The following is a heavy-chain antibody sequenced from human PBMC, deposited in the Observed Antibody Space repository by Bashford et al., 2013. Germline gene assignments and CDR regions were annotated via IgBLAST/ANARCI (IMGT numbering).Heavy chain of an antibody. J-gene: IGHJ4*02. D-gene: IGHD1-1*01. CDR2: IYYSGSS. V-gene: IGHV4-59*01. CDR3: ATGSGWVDN. Sequence: SETLSLTCTVSGGSISSYYWSWIRQPPGKGLEWIGNIYYSGSSNYNPSLKSRVTISVDTSKNQFSLRVSSVTAADTAVYFCATGSGWVDNWGQGTLVTVSS. CDR1: GGSISSYY.